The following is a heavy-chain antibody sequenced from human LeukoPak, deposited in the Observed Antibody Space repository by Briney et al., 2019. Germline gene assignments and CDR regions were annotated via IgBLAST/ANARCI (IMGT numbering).Heavy chain of an antibody. CDR2: IYYSGST. D-gene: IGHD6-13*01. CDR3: ARDSSSWPTKDYYYYGMDV. J-gene: IGHJ6*02. V-gene: IGHV4-59*01. Sequence: SETLSLTCTVSGGSISSYYWSWIRQPPGKGLEWIGYIYYSGSTNYNPSLKSRVTISVDTSKNQFSLKLSSVTAADTAVYYCARDSSSWPTKDYYYYGMDVSGQGTTVTVSS. CDR1: GGSISSYY.